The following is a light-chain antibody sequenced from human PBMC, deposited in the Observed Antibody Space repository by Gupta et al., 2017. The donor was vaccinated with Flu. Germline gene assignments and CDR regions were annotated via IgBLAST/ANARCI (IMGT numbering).Light chain of an antibody. Sequence: QSVLTQPPSASGTPGQRVTISCSGGTSNIRPNYVYWYQQLPGTAPKLLIYNNDQRPSGVPDRFSGSKSGTSASLAISGLRAEDEAHYHCATWDDSRSGVVFGGGTELTVL. J-gene: IGLJ2*01. CDR1: TSNIRPNY. CDR3: ATWDDSRSGVV. V-gene: IGLV1-47*01. CDR2: NND.